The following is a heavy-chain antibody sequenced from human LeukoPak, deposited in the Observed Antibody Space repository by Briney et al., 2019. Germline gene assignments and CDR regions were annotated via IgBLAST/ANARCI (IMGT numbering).Heavy chain of an antibody. Sequence: QPGGSLRLSCAASGFTFSSYAMSWVRQAPGKGLEWVSAISGSGGSTYYADSVKGRFTISRDNSKNTLYLQMNSLRAEDTAVYYCAREKGPSKTYYYDSSGPFDYWGQGTLVTVSS. CDR3: AREKGPSKTYYYDSSGPFDY. CDR1: GFTFSSYA. D-gene: IGHD3-22*01. CDR2: ISGSGGST. V-gene: IGHV3-23*01. J-gene: IGHJ4*02.